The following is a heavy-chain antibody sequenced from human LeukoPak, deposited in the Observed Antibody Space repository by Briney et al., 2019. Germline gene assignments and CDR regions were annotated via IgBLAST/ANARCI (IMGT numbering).Heavy chain of an antibody. CDR3: AGGPTMAF. CDR1: GDTVSGHSAA. J-gene: IGHJ4*02. Sequence: SQTLSLTCAISGDTVSGHSAAWNWIRQSPSRGLEWLGRTYYRSKWYVEYAVSVKGRISINPDTSNNELSLHLSSVTPEDTAVYYCAGGPTMAFWGQGTLVTVSS. CDR2: TYYRSKWYV. V-gene: IGHV6-1*01. D-gene: IGHD5-12*01.